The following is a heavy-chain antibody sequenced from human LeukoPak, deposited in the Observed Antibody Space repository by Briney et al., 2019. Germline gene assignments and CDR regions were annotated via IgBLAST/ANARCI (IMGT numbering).Heavy chain of an antibody. CDR1: GGSFSGYY. Sequence: PSETLSLTCAVYGGSFSGYYWSWIRQPPGKGLEWIGEINHSGSTNYNPSLKSRVTISVDTSKNQFSLKLSSVTAADTAVYYCARWSLHSSGWYFDYWGQGTLVTVSS. CDR2: INHSGST. J-gene: IGHJ4*02. CDR3: ARWSLHSSGWYFDY. V-gene: IGHV4-34*01. D-gene: IGHD6-19*01.